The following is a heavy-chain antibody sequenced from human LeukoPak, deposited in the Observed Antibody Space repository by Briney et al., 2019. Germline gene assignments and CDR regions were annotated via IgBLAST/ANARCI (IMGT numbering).Heavy chain of an antibody. Sequence: SQTLSLTCTVSGGSISSGGYYWSWIRQHPGKGLEWIGYIYYSGSTYYNPSLKSRVTISVDTSKNQFSLKLSSVTAADTAVYYCARRGITISGVLVYHYSGLDVWGQGTTVTVSS. V-gene: IGHV4-31*03. CDR3: ARRGITISGVLVYHYSGLDV. J-gene: IGHJ6*02. CDR1: GGSISSGGYY. D-gene: IGHD3-3*01. CDR2: IYYSGST.